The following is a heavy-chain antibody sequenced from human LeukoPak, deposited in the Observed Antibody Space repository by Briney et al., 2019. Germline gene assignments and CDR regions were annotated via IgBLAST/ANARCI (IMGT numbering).Heavy chain of an antibody. Sequence: KTSETLSLTCTVSGGSISTYYWSWIRQPRGKGLEWIGFIYHTGSTKYNPSLKSRVAISVDTSKNQFSLKLSSVTAADTAVYYCARARYGSGSFYFYYYGMDVWGQGTTVTVSS. CDR2: IYHTGST. CDR1: GGSISTYY. CDR3: ARARYGSGSFYFYYYGMDV. J-gene: IGHJ6*02. V-gene: IGHV4-59*01. D-gene: IGHD3-10*01.